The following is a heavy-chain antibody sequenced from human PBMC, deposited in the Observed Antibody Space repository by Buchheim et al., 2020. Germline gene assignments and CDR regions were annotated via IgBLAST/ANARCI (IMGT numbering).Heavy chain of an antibody. J-gene: IGHJ5*02. CDR1: GYTFTSYD. CDR2: MNPNSGNT. D-gene: IGHD2-2*01. Sequence: QVQLVQSGAEVKQPGASVKVSCKASGYTFTSYDINWVRQATGQGLEWMGWMNPNSGNTGYAQKFQGRFTMTRNTSISTAYLELRRLRSEDTAVYYCARAPTGVPGAVRKNWFDTWGKGTL. CDR3: ARAPTGVPGAVRKNWFDT. V-gene: IGHV1-8*01.